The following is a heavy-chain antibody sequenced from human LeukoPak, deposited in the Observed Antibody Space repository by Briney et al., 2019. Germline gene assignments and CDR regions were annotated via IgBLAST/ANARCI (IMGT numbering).Heavy chain of an antibody. D-gene: IGHD3-9*01. CDR3: ARGSTGNSYFDL. V-gene: IGHV6-1*01. CDR2: TYYRSKWYN. Sequence: SQTLSLTCAISGDSVSSDTTAWNWFRQSPSRGLEWLGRTYYRSKWYNDYAVSVKSRITINPDTSKNQFSLQLNSVTPEDTAVYFCARGSTGNSYFDLWGRGTLVTVSS. J-gene: IGHJ2*01. CDR1: GDSVSSDTTA.